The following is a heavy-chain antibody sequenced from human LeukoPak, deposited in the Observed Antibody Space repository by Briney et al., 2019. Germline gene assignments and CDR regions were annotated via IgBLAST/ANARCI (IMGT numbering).Heavy chain of an antibody. J-gene: IGHJ6*02. V-gene: IGHV1-8*01. CDR3: ARGGYCSSTSCSPYYYYGMDV. CDR2: MNPNSGNT. D-gene: IGHD2-2*01. CDR1: RYTFTSYD. Sequence: SVKVSCKASRYTFTSYDNNWVRQATGQGLERMGLMNPNSGNTGYAQKFQDRVTMTSNTSISTAYMELNSLRSEDTAVYYCARGGYCSSTSCSPYYYYGMDVWGQGTTVTVSS.